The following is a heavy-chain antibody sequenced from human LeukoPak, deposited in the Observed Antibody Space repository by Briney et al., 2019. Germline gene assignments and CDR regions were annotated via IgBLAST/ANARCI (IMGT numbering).Heavy chain of an antibody. CDR2: MSNTAVT. Sequence: SETPSLTCTVSGASISSCYWSWIRQIPEKGLEWIGYMSNTAVTGYNPSLESRVSISRDTSKNQFSLKLTSVTAADTAVYYCVRHEDLVAIPLGLGAFDLWGQGTLVTVSS. V-gene: IGHV4-59*08. CDR3: VRHEDLVAIPLGLGAFDL. J-gene: IGHJ3*01. D-gene: IGHD5-12*01. CDR1: GASISSCY.